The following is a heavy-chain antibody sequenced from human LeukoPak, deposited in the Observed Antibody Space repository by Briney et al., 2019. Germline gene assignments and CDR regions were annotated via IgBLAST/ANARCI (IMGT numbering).Heavy chain of an antibody. V-gene: IGHV4-4*07. CDR3: ARESSGWSGYYYGMDV. Sequence: PSETLSLTCTVSGGSISSYCWSWIRQPAGKGLEWIGRIYTSGSTNYNPSLKSRVTMSVDTSKNQFSLKLSSVTAADTAVYYCARESSGWSGYYYGMDVWGQGTTVTVSS. CDR2: IYTSGST. CDR1: GGSISSYC. D-gene: IGHD6-19*01. J-gene: IGHJ6*02.